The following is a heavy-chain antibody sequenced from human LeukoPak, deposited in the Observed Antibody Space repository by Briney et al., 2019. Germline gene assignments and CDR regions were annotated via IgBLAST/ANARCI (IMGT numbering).Heavy chain of an antibody. D-gene: IGHD1-1*01. CDR2: IYHSGST. V-gene: IGHV4-4*02. J-gene: IGHJ4*02. Sequence: PSETLSLTCAVSGGSISSGNWWTWVRQPPGKGLDWIGEIYHSGSTNYNPSLKSRVTISVDKSKNQFSLKLTSVTAADTAVYFCARIGNYYFDYWGQGTLVTVSS. CDR3: ARIGNYYFDY. CDR1: GGSISSGNW.